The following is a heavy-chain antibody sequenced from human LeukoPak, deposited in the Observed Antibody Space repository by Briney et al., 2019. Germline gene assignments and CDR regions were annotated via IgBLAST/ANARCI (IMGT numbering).Heavy chain of an antibody. V-gene: IGHV3-74*01. CDR1: GFTFSSYW. CDR2: ITTDGSST. J-gene: IGHJ4*02. CDR3: ARTVSAYFFDY. D-gene: IGHD3-9*01. Sequence: GGSLRLSCAASGFTFSSYWMHWVRQAPGKGLVWVSRITTDGSSTSYADSVRGRFTISRDNAKNTLYLQMYSLRAEDTAVYYCARTVSAYFFDYWGQGTLVTVSS.